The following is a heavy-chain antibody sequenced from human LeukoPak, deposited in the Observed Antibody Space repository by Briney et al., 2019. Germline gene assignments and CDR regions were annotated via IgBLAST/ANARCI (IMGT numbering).Heavy chain of an antibody. D-gene: IGHD2-15*01. V-gene: IGHV4-39*07. Sequence: PSETLSLTCTVSGGSISSSSYYWGWIRQPPGKGLEWIGSIYYGGSTYHNPSLKSRVTISVDTSKNQFSLKLSSVTAADTAVYYCASGIIVVVVAATQEGGADAFDIWGQGTMVTVSS. J-gene: IGHJ3*02. CDR1: GGSISSSSYY. CDR3: ASGIIVVVVAATQEGGADAFDI. CDR2: IYYGGST.